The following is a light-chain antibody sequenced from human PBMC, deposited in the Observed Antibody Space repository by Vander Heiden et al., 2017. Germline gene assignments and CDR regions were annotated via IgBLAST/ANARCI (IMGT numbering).Light chain of an antibody. CDR2: YDT. Sequence: SYVLSQPPSVSVAPGKTATLNWRGNNIESQTVHWYQQNPGQAPVLVIYYDTDRPSGIPERISGSNSGNTATLTISRVGVGDEADYYCQVWDSSSDQGVFGGGTKLTVL. J-gene: IGLJ2*01. V-gene: IGLV3-21*04. CDR3: QVWDSSSDQGV. CDR1: NIESQT.